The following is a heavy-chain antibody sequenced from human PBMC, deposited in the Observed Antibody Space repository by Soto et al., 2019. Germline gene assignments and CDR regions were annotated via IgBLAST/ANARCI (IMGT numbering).Heavy chain of an antibody. CDR2: IYYSGST. CDR1: GGSISSGGYY. D-gene: IGHD6-19*01. J-gene: IGHJ6*02. V-gene: IGHV4-31*03. CDR3: ASHRARMAGDYYYYYGMDV. Sequence: PSETLSLTCTVSGGSISSGGYYWSWIRQHPGKGLEWIGYIYYSGSTYYNPSLKSRVTISVDTSKNQFSLKLSSVTAADTAVYYCASHRARMAGDYYYYYGMDVWGQGTTVTVSS.